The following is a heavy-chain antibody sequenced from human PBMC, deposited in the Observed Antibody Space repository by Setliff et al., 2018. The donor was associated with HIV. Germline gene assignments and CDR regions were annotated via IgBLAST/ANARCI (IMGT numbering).Heavy chain of an antibody. V-gene: IGHV3-48*04. CDR3: ARDYHAFRMIVVVDNYYGMDV. Sequence: GGSLRLSCEASGFTLSSYSMNWVRQAPGKGLEWVSYYVDSVKGRFTISRDNAKKTLYLQMNSLRAEDTAVYYCARDYHAFRMIVVVDNYYGMDVWGQGTTVTVSS. J-gene: IGHJ6*02. D-gene: IGHD3-22*01. CDR1: GFTLSSYS.